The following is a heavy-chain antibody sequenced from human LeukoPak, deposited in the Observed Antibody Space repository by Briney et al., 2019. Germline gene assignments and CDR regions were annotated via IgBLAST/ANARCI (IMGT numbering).Heavy chain of an antibody. CDR2: ISSSSSYI. D-gene: IGHD6-19*01. CDR3: AGDGRSSLAPHWEYSSGSYGMDV. J-gene: IGHJ6*02. V-gene: IGHV3-21*01. CDR1: GFTFSSYS. Sequence: GGSLRLSCAASGFTFSSYSMNWVRQAPGKGLEWVSSISSSSSYIYYADSVKGRFTISRDNAKNSLYLQMNSLRAEDTAVYYCAGDGRSSLAPHWEYSSGSYGMDVWGQGTTVTVSS.